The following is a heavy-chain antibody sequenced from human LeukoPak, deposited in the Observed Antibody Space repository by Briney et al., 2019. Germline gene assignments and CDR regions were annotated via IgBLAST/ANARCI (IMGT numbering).Heavy chain of an antibody. CDR1: GFTVSSNY. CDR2: IYSDGST. CDR3: ARGGGVRYFAY. Sequence: SGGSLRLSCAASGFTVSSNYMSWVRQAPGKGLEWVSVIYSDGSTYYADSVKGRFTISRDNSKSTLYLQMNSLRAEDTAVYYCARGGGVRYFAYWGQGTLVTVSS. J-gene: IGHJ4*02. V-gene: IGHV3-53*01. D-gene: IGHD3-9*01.